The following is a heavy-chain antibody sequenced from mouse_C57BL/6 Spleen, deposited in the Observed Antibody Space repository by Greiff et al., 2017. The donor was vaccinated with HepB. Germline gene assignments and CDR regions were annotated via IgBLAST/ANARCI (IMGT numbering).Heavy chain of an antibody. Sequence: EVQLVESGPGLVKPSQSLSLTCSVTGYSITSGYYWNWIRQFPGNKLEWMGYISYDGSNNYNPSLKNRISITRDTSKNQFFLKLNSVTTEDTATYYCASIPYYGNYEGFAYWGQGTLVTVSA. CDR2: ISYDGSN. D-gene: IGHD2-10*01. CDR1: GYSITSGYY. V-gene: IGHV3-6*01. CDR3: ASIPYYGNYEGFAY. J-gene: IGHJ3*01.